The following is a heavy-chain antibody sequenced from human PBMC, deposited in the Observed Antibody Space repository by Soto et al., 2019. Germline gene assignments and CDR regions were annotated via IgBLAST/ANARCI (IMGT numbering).Heavy chain of an antibody. D-gene: IGHD7-27*01. J-gene: IGHJ4*02. CDR2: ISGSGGST. V-gene: IGHV3-23*01. CDR1: GFTFSSYA. Sequence: ALRLSCAASGFTFSSYAMSWVRQAPGKGLEWVSAISGSGGSTYYADSVKGRFAISRDNSKNTLYLQMNSLRAEDTAVYYCAKAHFPLGTLVYWGQGTLVTVSS. CDR3: AKAHFPLGTLVY.